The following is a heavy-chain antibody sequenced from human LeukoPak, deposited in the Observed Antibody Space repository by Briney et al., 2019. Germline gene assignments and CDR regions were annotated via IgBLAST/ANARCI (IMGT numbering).Heavy chain of an antibody. CDR1: GGSISSYY. CDR2: IYTSGST. CDR3: ARVADYYDSSGYSPGAFDI. J-gene: IGHJ3*02. V-gene: IGHV4-4*07. Sequence: PSETLSLTCTVSGGSISSYYWSWIRQPAGEGLEWIGHIYTSGSTKYSPSLTSRVTMSVDTSKNQFSLKLSSVTAADTAVYYCARVADYYDSSGYSPGAFDIWGQGTMVTVSS. D-gene: IGHD3-22*01.